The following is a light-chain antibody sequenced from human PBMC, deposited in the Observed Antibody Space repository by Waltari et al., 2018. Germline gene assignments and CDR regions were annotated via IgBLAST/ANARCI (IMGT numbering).Light chain of an antibody. J-gene: IGLJ1*01. CDR3: SSYTSSTIYV. V-gene: IGLV2-14*01. CDR1: SSDVGGYNY. Sequence: QSALTQPASVSGSPGQSITISCTGTSSDVGGYNYVPWYQQHPGKAPKLMIYDVSNRPSGVSNRFSGSKSGNTASLTISGLQPEDEADYYCSSYTSSTIYVFGTGTKVTVL. CDR2: DVS.